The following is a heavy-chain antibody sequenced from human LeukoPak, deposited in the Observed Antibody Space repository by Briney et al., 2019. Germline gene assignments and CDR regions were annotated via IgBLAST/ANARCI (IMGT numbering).Heavy chain of an antibody. V-gene: IGHV3-20*01. CDR1: GFTFDDYG. Sequence: GGSLRLSCAASGFTFDDYGMSWVRQVPGKGLEWVSGINWSGDSTGYADTVKGRFIISRDNAKNSLYLQMNSLRAEDTALYHCARYYSNYYYYYMDVWGKGTTVTVSS. CDR3: ARYYSNYYYYYMDV. CDR2: INWSGDST. J-gene: IGHJ6*03. D-gene: IGHD4-11*01.